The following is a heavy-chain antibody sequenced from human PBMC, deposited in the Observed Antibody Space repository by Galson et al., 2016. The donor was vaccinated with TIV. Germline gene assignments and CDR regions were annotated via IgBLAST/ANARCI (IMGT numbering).Heavy chain of an antibody. D-gene: IGHD2-2*03. V-gene: IGHV4-38-2*02. CDR1: GYSISSGYY. CDR2: IYHTGRA. Sequence: ETLSLTCAVSGYSISSGYYFGWIRQSPGRGLEWIASIYHTGRAYYNPSLNSRVTISVDTSKNQFSLRLTSVTAADTAVYYCGRDPGWIRGDYWGQGILVTVSS. CDR3: GRDPGWIRGDY. J-gene: IGHJ4*02.